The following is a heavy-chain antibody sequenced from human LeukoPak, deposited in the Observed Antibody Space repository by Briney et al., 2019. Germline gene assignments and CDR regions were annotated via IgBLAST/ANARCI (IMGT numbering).Heavy chain of an antibody. J-gene: IGHJ6*02. CDR1: GGTFSSYA. D-gene: IGHD3-10*01. CDR2: IIPILGIA. CDR3: ARDEGSGSYYNYIYYYGMDV. Sequence: SVKVSCKASGGTFSSYAISWVRQAPGQELEWMGRIIPILGIANYAQKFQGRVTITADKSTSTAYMELSSLRSEDTAVYYCARDEGSGSYYNYIYYYGMDVWGQGTTVTVSS. V-gene: IGHV1-69*04.